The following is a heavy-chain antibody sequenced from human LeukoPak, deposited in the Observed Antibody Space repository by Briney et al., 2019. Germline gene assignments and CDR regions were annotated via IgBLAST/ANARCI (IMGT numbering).Heavy chain of an antibody. Sequence: SETLSLTCTVSGGSIGSGSYYWSWIRQPAGKRLEWIGRIYTGGSTNYNPSLKSRVTISVDKSKNQFSLKLSSVTAADTAVYYCARDRAAAGNFDYWGQGTLVTVSS. J-gene: IGHJ4*02. CDR1: GGSIGSGSYY. D-gene: IGHD6-13*01. V-gene: IGHV4-61*02. CDR2: IYTGGST. CDR3: ARDRAAAGNFDY.